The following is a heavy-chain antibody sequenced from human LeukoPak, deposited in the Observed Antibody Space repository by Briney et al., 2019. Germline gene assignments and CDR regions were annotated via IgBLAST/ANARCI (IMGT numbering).Heavy chain of an antibody. Sequence: GCLRLSCVAPEFSLGTTYTSWVCAGPGGGLEGVSLIYSGSSTYYADSVKGRFTISRDNSKNTLYLQMNSLRAEDTAVYYCAELGITMIGGVWGKGTTVTISS. J-gene: IGHJ6*04. CDR2: IYSGSST. CDR1: EFSLGTTY. D-gene: IGHD3-10*02. V-gene: IGHV3-66*01. CDR3: AELGITMIGGV.